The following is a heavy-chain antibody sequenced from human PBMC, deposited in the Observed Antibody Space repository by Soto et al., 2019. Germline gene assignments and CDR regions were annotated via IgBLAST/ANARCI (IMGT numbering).Heavy chain of an antibody. CDR2: IIPVIDTA. J-gene: IGHJ3*02. D-gene: IGHD7-27*01. Sequence: RASVKVSCKVPGGTFNIRWVRQAPGQGLEWMGGIIPVIDTANYARKFQGRVVISADRATNIVYMEMMSLTLEDTAVYYCARGSGADAFDIWGQGTMVTVSS. CDR3: ARGSGADAFDI. CDR1: GGTFN. V-gene: IGHV1-69*06.